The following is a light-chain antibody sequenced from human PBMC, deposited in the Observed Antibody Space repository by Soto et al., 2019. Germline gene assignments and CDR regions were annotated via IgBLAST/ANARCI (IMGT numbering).Light chain of an antibody. CDR2: LDSDGSH. CDR3: QTWGTGIHVV. Sequence: QLVLTQSPSASASLGASVKLTCTLSSGHSSYAIAWHQQQPEKGPRYLMKLDSDGSHTKGDAIPDRFSGSSSGAGRYLTISSLQSEDEADYYCQTWGTGIHVVFGGGTQLTVL. V-gene: IGLV4-69*01. J-gene: IGLJ2*01. CDR1: SGHSSYA.